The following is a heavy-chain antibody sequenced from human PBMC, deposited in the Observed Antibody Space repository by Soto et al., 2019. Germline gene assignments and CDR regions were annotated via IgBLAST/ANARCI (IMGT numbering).Heavy chain of an antibody. Sequence: QVQLQESGPGLVKPSGTLSLTCAVSGGSISSSNWWSWVRQPPGKGLEWIGKIYHSGSPNYNPYLRSRVTIPVDQSKNPFSLRLTSVTAADTAVYYCASTYYDGSGSPGVAFDTRGQGTMVTVSS. CDR1: GGSISSSNW. CDR2: IYHSGSP. CDR3: ASTYYDGSGSPGVAFDT. V-gene: IGHV4-4*02. J-gene: IGHJ3*02. D-gene: IGHD3-22*01.